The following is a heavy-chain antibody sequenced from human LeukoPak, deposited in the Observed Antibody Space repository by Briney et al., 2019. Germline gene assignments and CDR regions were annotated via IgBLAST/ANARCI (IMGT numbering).Heavy chain of an antibody. Sequence: GGSLRLSCAASGFTFSNYDVSWVRQAPGKGLEWVSTISGSGGSTYYVDSVKGRFTISRDKSKNTLYLQMNSLSAEDTAVYYCAKDGRSIMITFGGDFDYWGQGTLVTVSS. CDR1: GFTFSNYD. CDR3: AKDGRSIMITFGGDFDY. D-gene: IGHD3-16*01. CDR2: ISGSGGST. V-gene: IGHV3-23*01. J-gene: IGHJ4*02.